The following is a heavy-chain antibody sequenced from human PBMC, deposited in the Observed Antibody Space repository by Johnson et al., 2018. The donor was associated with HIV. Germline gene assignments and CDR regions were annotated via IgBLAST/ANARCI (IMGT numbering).Heavy chain of an antibody. Sequence: VQLVESGGGVVQPGRSLRLSCAASGFTFDDYAMHWVRQAPGTGLEWVSAISGSGGSTYYADSVKGRFTISRDNSKNSLYLQMNSLRAEDTALYYCAKDISAPIYCSGGSCDSVAFDIWGQGTMVTVSS. CDR3: AKDISAPIYCSGGSCDSVAFDI. V-gene: IGHV3-9*01. D-gene: IGHD2-15*01. J-gene: IGHJ3*02. CDR2: ISGSGGST. CDR1: GFTFDDYA.